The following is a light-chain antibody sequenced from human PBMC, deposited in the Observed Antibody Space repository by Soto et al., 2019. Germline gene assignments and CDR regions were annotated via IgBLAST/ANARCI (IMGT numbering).Light chain of an antibody. V-gene: IGKV3-15*01. CDR2: GAA. CDR1: QSVSSN. J-gene: IGKJ2*01. Sequence: EIVMTQSPATLSVSPGERATLSCRASQSVSSNLAWYQQKPGQAPRLLIYGAATRATGIPARFSGSGSGTEFTLTISSLHSEDLAVYYCQQYNNWPQTASVKPYTFGQGTKREIK. CDR3: QQYNNWPQTASVKPYT.